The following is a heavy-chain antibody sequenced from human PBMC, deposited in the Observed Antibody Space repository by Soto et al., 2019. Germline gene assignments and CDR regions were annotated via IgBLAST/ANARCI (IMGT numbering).Heavy chain of an antibody. CDR3: ARGRTIYDFWSGAKSGFDP. V-gene: IGHV1-18*01. D-gene: IGHD3-3*01. CDR1: GYTFTSYG. CDR2: ISAYNGNT. J-gene: IGHJ5*02. Sequence: ASVKVSCKASGYTFTSYGISWVRQAPGQGLEWMGWISAYNGNTNYAQKLQGRVTMTTDTSTSTAYMELRSLRSDDTAVYYCARGRTIYDFWSGAKSGFDPWGQGTLVTVSS.